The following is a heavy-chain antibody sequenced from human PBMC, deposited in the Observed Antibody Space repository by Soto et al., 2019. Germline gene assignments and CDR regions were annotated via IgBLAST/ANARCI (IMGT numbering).Heavy chain of an antibody. CDR3: ARHPERYSSASDWFDP. V-gene: IGHV4-39*01. J-gene: IGHJ5*02. D-gene: IGHD6-25*01. CDR1: GGSISSSSYY. Sequence: ETLSLTCTVSGGSISSSSYYWGWIRQPPGKGLEWIGSIYYSGSTYYNPSLKSRVTISVDTSKNQFSLKLSSVTAADTAVYYCARHPERYSSASDWFDPWGQGTLVTVSS. CDR2: IYYSGST.